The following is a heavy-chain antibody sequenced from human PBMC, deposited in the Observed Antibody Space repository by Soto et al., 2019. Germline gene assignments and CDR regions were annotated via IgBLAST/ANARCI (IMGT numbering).Heavy chain of an antibody. D-gene: IGHD3-22*01. CDR1: GFTFINAW. Sequence: GGSLRLSCAASGFTFINAWMAWVRQAPGKGLEWIGRIKSETAGGATHYAAPMKGRFTISRDDSKNKLYLQMNSLKTEDTAVYYCATAYYDSSGYDFWGQGTLVTVSS. CDR2: IKSETAGGAT. CDR3: ATAYYDSSGYDF. V-gene: IGHV3-15*01. J-gene: IGHJ4*02.